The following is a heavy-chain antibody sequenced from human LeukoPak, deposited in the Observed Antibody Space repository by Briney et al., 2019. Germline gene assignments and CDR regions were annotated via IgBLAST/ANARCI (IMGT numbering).Heavy chain of an antibody. CDR3: ARPRRPYYYYMDV. CDR1: GGSISSYY. J-gene: IGHJ6*03. CDR2: IYYSGST. Sequence: SETLSLTCTVSGGSISSYYWSWIRQTPGKGLEWIGYIYYSGSTNFNPSLKSRVTISVDTSKNQFSLKLSSVTAADTAVYYCARPRRPYYYYMDVWGKGTTVTVSS. V-gene: IGHV4-59*12.